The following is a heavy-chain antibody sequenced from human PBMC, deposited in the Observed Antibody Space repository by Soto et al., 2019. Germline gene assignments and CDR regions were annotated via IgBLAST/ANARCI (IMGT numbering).Heavy chain of an antibody. J-gene: IGHJ6*02. CDR1: GYTFASYG. CDR3: GRDLYQSVFYYGMDV. V-gene: IGHV1-18*01. CDR2: ISTYNGNT. D-gene: IGHD2-2*01. Sequence: ASVKVSCKASGYTFASYGISWVRQAPGQGLEWMGWISTYNGNTNYAQKLQGRVTMTTDTSTSTAYMELRSLRSDDTAVYYCGRDLYQSVFYYGMDVWGQGTTVTVSS.